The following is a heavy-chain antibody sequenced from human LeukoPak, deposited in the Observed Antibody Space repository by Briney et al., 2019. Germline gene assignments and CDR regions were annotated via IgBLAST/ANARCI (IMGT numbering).Heavy chain of an antibody. V-gene: IGHV3-30*04. CDR2: ISYDGSNK. D-gene: IGHD5-18*01. CDR3: ARNRGYSYGYGDY. Sequence: PGGSLRLSCAASGFTFSSYAMHWVRQAPGKGLEWVAVISYDGSNKYYADSVKGRFTISRDNSKNTLYLQMNSLRAEDTAVYYSARNRGYSYGYGDYWGQGTLVTVSS. J-gene: IGHJ4*02. CDR1: GFTFSSYA.